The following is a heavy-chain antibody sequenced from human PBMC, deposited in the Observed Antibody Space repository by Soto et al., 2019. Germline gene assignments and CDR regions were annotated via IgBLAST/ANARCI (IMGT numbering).Heavy chain of an antibody. CDR2: IYYSGST. CDR3: AREVQYYYDSSCYYHDAFDI. Sequence: QVQLQESGPGLVKPSQTLSLTCTVSGGSISSGDYYWSWIRQPPGKGLEWIGYIYYSGSTYYNPSLKSRVTISVDTSKNQFSLKLSSVTAADTAVYYCAREVQYYYDSSCYYHDAFDIWGQGTMVTVSS. D-gene: IGHD3-22*01. CDR1: GGSISSGDYY. V-gene: IGHV4-30-4*01. J-gene: IGHJ3*02.